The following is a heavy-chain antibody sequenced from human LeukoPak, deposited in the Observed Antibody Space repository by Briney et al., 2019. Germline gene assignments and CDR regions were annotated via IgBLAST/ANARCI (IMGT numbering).Heavy chain of an antibody. CDR1: GYTFTSYG. CDR3: ARAGPGYSSSWSDY. Sequence: ASVKVSCKATGYTFTSYGISWVRQAPGQGLEWMGWISAYNGNTNYAQKLQGRVTMTTDTSTSTAYMELRSLRSDDTAVYYCARAGPGYSSSWSDYWGQGTLVTVSS. D-gene: IGHD6-13*01. J-gene: IGHJ4*02. CDR2: ISAYNGNT. V-gene: IGHV1-18*01.